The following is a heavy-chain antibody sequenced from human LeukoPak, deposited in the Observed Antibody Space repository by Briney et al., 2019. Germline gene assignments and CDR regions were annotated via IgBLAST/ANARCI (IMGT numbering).Heavy chain of an antibody. V-gene: IGHV1-69*13. J-gene: IGHJ4*02. Sequence: ASVKVSCKASGGTFSSYAISWVRQAPGQGLEWMGGIIPIFGTANYAQKFQGRVTITADESTSTAYMELSSLRSDDTAVYYCARFLIVGANDFDYWGQGTLVTVSS. CDR3: ARFLIVGANDFDY. D-gene: IGHD1-26*01. CDR1: GGTFSSYA. CDR2: IIPIFGTA.